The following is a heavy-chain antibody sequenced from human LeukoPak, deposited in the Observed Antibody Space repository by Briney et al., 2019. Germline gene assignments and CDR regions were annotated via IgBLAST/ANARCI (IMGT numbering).Heavy chain of an antibody. CDR2: INHSGST. D-gene: IGHD3-22*01. V-gene: IGHV4-34*01. J-gene: IGHJ6*02. CDR1: GGSFSGYY. CDR3: ARGSSGRYLNV. Sequence: SETLSLTCAVYGGSFSGYYWSWIRQPPGKGLEWIGEINHSGSTNYNPSLKSRVTISVDTSKNQFSLKLSSVTAADTAVYYYARGSSGRYLNVWGQGTTVTVSS.